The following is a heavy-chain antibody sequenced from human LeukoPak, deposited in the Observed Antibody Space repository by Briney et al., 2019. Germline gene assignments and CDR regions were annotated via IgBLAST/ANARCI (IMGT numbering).Heavy chain of an antibody. CDR2: MNPNSGNT. Sequence: ASVKVSCKASGYTFARYDINWVRQATGQGLEWMGWMNPNSGNTEYAQKFQGRVTMTSNTSISTAYMELSSLRSEDTAVYYCARAGIAATGLDCWGQGTLVTVSS. CDR1: GYTFARYD. J-gene: IGHJ4*02. V-gene: IGHV1-8*01. CDR3: ARAGIAATGLDC. D-gene: IGHD6-13*01.